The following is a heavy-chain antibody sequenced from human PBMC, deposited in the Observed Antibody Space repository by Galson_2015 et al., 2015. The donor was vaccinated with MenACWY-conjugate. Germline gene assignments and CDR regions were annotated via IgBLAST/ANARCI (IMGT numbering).Heavy chain of an antibody. V-gene: IGHV3-11*06. CDR3: ARDRPGTTGYYYYGMDV. D-gene: IGHD1/OR15-1a*01. J-gene: IGHJ6*02. CDR2: ISSSSSYT. Sequence: SLRLSCAASGFIFSDYYMSWIRQAPGKGLEWVSYISSSSSYTNYADSVKGRFTISRDNAKNSLYLQMNSLRAEDTAVYYCARDRPGTTGYYYYGMDVWGQGTTVTVSS. CDR1: GFIFSDYY.